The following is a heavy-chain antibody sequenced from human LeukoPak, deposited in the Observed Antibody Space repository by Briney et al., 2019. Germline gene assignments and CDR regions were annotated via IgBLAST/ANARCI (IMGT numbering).Heavy chain of an antibody. Sequence: PGGSLRLSCEASGFTFGAYLIHWVRHVPGKGLEWVAQVNRDGSQGNYVDSVRGRFSVSRDNAKNAVYLQMDSLRADDTAVYYCARDADRGGDLDHRGQGSLVTVSS. J-gene: IGHJ4*02. V-gene: IGHV3-74*01. CDR1: GFTFGAYL. CDR2: VNRDGSQG. D-gene: IGHD2-15*01. CDR3: ARDADRGGDLDH.